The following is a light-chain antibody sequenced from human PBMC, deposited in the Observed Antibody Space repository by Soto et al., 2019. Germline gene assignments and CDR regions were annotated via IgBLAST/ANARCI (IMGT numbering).Light chain of an antibody. CDR3: SSYAGSNIYVV. CDR1: GSDVGGYNY. V-gene: IGLV2-8*01. J-gene: IGLJ2*01. Sequence: QSALTQPPSASGSPGQSVTISCTGTGSDVGGYNYVSWYQQHPGKAPKLMLYEVSTRPSGVPDRFSGSKSGNTASLTVSGLQAEDEADYYCSSYAGSNIYVVFGGGTKVTVL. CDR2: EVS.